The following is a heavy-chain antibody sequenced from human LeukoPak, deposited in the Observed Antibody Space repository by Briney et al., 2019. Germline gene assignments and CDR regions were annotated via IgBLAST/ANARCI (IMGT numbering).Heavy chain of an antibody. V-gene: IGHV4-39*01. CDR2: IYYSGSP. CDR1: ACSISSSRYY. J-gene: IGHJ4*02. Sequence: SETLSLTCTVSACSISSSRYYWGWIRRPPWNRLEGIGSIYYSGSPYYNPSLKSRVTISVGTSKNQYSLKLSSVTAADTAVYYCARHGHYGDYEIDEWGQGTLGTVSA. CDR3: ARHGHYGDYEIDE. D-gene: IGHD4-17*01.